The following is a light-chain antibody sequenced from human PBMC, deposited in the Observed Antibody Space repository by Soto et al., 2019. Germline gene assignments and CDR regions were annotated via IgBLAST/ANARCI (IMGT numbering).Light chain of an antibody. CDR3: QQRSYWLT. CDR2: DAS. Sequence: EIVLTQSPATLSLSPGERATLSCRASQSVSSCLAWYQQKPGQAPRLLIYDASNRATGIPARFSGSGSGTDFTLTISSLEPEDFAVYYCQQRSYWLTFGGGTKVDIK. CDR1: QSVSSC. J-gene: IGKJ4*01. V-gene: IGKV3-11*01.